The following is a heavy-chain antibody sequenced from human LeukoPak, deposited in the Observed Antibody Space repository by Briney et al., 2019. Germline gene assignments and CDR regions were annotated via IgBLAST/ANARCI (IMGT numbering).Heavy chain of an antibody. Sequence: GESLKISCKVSGYSSTSYCIGWVRQMPGKGLEWMGIIYPGDSGPTYSPFFQGQVTISVDKSINTAYLQWSSLQASDTAMYYCGMSGDRVPLQDDVFDVWGQGTMVTVST. CDR3: GMSGDRVPLQDDVFDV. D-gene: IGHD1-26*01. V-gene: IGHV5-51*01. J-gene: IGHJ3*01. CDR1: GYSSTSYC. CDR2: IYPGDSGP.